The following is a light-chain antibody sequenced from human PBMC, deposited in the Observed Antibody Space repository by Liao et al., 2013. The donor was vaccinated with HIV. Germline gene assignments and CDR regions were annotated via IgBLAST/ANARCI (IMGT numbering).Light chain of an antibody. CDR3: QAWDSSTAV. V-gene: IGLV3-1*01. CDR1: NLGDKY. Sequence: SYELTQSPSVSVSPGQTASITCSGDNLGDKYASWYQHKPGQSPVLVIYQDNKRPSGIPERISGSNSGNTATLTISGTQAMDEADYYCQAWDSSTAVFGGGTKLTVL. J-gene: IGLJ2*01. CDR2: QDN.